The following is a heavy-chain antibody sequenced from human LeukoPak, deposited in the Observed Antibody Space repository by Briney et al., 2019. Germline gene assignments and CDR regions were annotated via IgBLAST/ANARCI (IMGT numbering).Heavy chain of an antibody. V-gene: IGHV4-61*02. CDR2: IYTSGST. CDR3: SRGAIYYYDSSGYYYYFDY. Sequence: SETLSLTCTVSGGSISSGSYYWSWIRQPAGKGLEWIGRIYTSGSTNYNPSLKSRVTISVDTSKNQFSLKLSSVTAADTAVYYCSRGAIYYYDSSGYYYYFDYWGQGTLVTVSS. J-gene: IGHJ4*02. CDR1: GGSISSGSYY. D-gene: IGHD3-22*01.